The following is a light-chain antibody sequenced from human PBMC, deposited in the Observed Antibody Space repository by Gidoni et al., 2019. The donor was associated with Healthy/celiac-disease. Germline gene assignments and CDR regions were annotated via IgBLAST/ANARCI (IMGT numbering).Light chain of an antibody. CDR1: SSNIGSNT. J-gene: IGLJ2*01. V-gene: IGLV1-44*01. CDR3: AAWDDSLNGPV. Sequence: QSVLTQPPSASGTPGQRVTISCSGSSSNIGSNTVHWYQQLPGMAPKLLLYSKNQRPSGVPDRFSGSKSGTSASLAISGLQSEDEADYYCAAWDDSLNGPVFGGGTKLTVL. CDR2: SKN.